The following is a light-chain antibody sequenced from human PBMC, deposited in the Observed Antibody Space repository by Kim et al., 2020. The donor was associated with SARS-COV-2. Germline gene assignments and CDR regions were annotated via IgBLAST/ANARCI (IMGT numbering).Light chain of an antibody. CDR3: QQFDVLPLT. CDR1: QDIRNNF. CDR2: DAS. J-gene: IGKJ4*01. Sequence: SVGDRVTLTCQASQDIRNNFLNWYQQKPGKAPKLLIFDASSLETGVPSRFSGSGSGTHFTFTISSLQPEDIATYYCQQFDVLPLTFGGGTKVDIK. V-gene: IGKV1-33*01.